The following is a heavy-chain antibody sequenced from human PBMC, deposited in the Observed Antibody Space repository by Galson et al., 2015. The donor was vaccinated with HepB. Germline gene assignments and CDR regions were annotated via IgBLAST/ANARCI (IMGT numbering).Heavy chain of an antibody. D-gene: IGHD3-22*01. V-gene: IGHV4-59*01. CDR3: ARNDYYDSSGYYNFDY. CDR1: GGSISSYY. Sequence: ETLSLTCTVSGGSISSYYWSWIRQPPGKGLEWIGYIYYSGSTNYNPSLKSRVTISVDTSKNQFSLKLSSVTAADTAVYYCARNDYYDSSGYYNFDYWGQGTLVTVSS. J-gene: IGHJ4*02. CDR2: IYYSGST.